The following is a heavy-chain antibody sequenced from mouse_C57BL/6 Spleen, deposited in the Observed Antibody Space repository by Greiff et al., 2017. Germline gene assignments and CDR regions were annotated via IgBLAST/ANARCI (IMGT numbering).Heavy chain of an antibody. V-gene: IGHV1-20*01. J-gene: IGHJ4*01. CDR3: ARHGPHYAMDY. D-gene: IGHD3-1*01. Sequence: VQLQQSGPELVKPGDSVKISCKASGYSFTGYFMNWVMQSHGKSLECIGRIYPYTGDTFYNQKFKGKATLTVDKSSSRAPMELLSLTSENSAVYYCARHGPHYAMDYWGPGTSVTVSS. CDR1: GYSFTGYF. CDR2: IYPYTGDT.